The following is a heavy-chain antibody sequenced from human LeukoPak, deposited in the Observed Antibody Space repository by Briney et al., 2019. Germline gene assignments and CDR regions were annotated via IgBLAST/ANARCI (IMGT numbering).Heavy chain of an antibody. CDR1: GYTFTSYD. D-gene: IGHD3-22*01. V-gene: IGHV1-18*01. CDR2: ISAYNGNT. CDR3: ARAVSYYYDSSGFDP. J-gene: IGHJ5*02. Sequence: ASVKVSCKASGYTFTSYDINWVRQAPGQGLEWMGWISAYNGNTNDAQKLQGRVTMTTDTSTSTAYMELRSLRSDDTAVYYCARAVSYYYDSSGFDPWGQGTLVTVSS.